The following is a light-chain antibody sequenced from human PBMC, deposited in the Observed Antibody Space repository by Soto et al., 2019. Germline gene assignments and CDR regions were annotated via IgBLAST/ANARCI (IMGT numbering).Light chain of an antibody. J-gene: IGLJ3*02. CDR3: CSYAGRFIWL. CDR1: SSDVGGYNY. CDR2: EVS. Sequence: QSVLTQPASVSGSPGQSITISCTGTSSDVGGYNYVSWYQQHPGKAPKLMIYEVSNRPSGVSNRFSGSKSGNTASLTISGLQAEDEADYYCCSYAGRFIWLFGGGTKVTVL. V-gene: IGLV2-14*01.